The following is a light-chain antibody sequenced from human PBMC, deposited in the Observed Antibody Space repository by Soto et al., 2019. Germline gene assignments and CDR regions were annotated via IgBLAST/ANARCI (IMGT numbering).Light chain of an antibody. CDR1: QIVSSN. CDR3: QQDNNWPRALT. V-gene: IGKV3-15*01. J-gene: IGKJ4*01. CDR2: GAS. Sequence: IEMTQAPATLSVSPGERATLSCRASQIVSSNLVWYQQKPGQAPRLLIYGASTRVTGIPARFSGSGSGTEFTLTIRSLQSEDFAVYSCQQDNNWPRALTFGGGTKVDI.